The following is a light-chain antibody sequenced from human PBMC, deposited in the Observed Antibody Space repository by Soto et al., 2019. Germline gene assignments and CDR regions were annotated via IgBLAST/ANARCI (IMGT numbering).Light chain of an antibody. Sequence: DIQMPQSPSTLSASVGDRVTIACRASQSIDTWLAWYQQKPGKAPKFLIYDASDLESGVPSRFIGSGSGTEFTLPISSLQSDDFATYYCQQYRGKPFIVGQGTKVEIK. V-gene: IGKV1-5*01. J-gene: IGKJ2*01. CDR2: DAS. CDR1: QSIDTW. CDR3: QQYRGKPFI.